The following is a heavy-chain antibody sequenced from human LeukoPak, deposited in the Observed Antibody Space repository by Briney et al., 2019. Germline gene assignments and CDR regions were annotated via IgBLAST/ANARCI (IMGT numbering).Heavy chain of an antibody. V-gene: IGHV4-59*03. CDR1: GGSISSYD. Sequence: PSETLSLTCAVSGGSISSYDWSWNRQPPGKGLEWIGYFYSSGSTNYNPSLKSRVAISGDTSKNQFSLKLRSVTAADTAVYYCATKGLEAGLDYWGQGTLVTVSS. CDR3: ATKGLEAGLDY. D-gene: IGHD6-13*01. CDR2: FYSSGST. J-gene: IGHJ4*02.